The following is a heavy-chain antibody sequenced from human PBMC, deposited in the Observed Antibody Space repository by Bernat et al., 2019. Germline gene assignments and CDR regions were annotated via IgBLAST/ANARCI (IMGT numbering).Heavy chain of an antibody. CDR3: TTGATY. Sequence: VQLVESGGGLVKPGGSLRLSCAASGFTFSNAWMYWVRQAPGKGLEWVARVKSKIDGGTIDYAAPVKGRFTISRDDLRNTLYLQMNSLKTEDTAVYYCTTGATYWGQGTLVTVSS. CDR2: VKSKIDGGTI. J-gene: IGHJ4*02. D-gene: IGHD1-26*01. CDR1: GFTFSNAW. V-gene: IGHV3-15*01.